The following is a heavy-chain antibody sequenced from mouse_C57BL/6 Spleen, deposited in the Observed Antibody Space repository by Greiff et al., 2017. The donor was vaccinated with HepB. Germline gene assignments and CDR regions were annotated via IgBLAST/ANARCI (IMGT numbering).Heavy chain of an antibody. CDR2: IHPNSGST. Sequence: QVQLQQPGAELVKPGASVKLSCKASGYTFTSYWMHWVKQRPGQGLEWIGMIHPNSGSTNYNEKFKSKATLTVDKSSSTAYMQLSSLTSEDSAVYNCERVDFTTEVDYAMDYWGQGTSVTVSS. V-gene: IGHV1-64*01. CDR3: ERVDFTTEVDYAMDY. D-gene: IGHD1-1*01. CDR1: GYTFTSYW. J-gene: IGHJ4*01.